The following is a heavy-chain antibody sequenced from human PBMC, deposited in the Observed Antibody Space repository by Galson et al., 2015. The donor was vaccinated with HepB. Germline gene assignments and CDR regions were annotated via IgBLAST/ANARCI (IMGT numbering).Heavy chain of an antibody. J-gene: IGHJ4*02. CDR1: GYTFSGYY. D-gene: IGHD1-1*01. V-gene: IGHV1-2*02. CDR3: ATGTATTSYYFDY. CDR2: INPSSGGT. Sequence: SVKVSCKASGYTFSGYYMHWVRQAPGQGLEWMGWINPSSGGTDYAQKFQGSVTMTRDTSISTAYMELSRLRSDDTAVYYCATGTATTSYYFDYWGQGTLNTVSS.